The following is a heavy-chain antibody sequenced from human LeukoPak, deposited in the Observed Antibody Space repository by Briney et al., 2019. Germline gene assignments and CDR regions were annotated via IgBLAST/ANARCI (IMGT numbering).Heavy chain of an antibody. Sequence: GRSLRLSCAASGFTFSSYGMHWVRQAPGKGLEWVAVIWYDGSNKYYADSVKGRFTISRDNSKNTLYLQMNSLRAEDTAVYYCAKEGIAVAYFQHWGQGTLVTVSS. J-gene: IGHJ1*01. CDR2: IWYDGSNK. CDR3: AKEGIAVAYFQH. V-gene: IGHV3-33*06. CDR1: GFTFSSYG. D-gene: IGHD6-19*01.